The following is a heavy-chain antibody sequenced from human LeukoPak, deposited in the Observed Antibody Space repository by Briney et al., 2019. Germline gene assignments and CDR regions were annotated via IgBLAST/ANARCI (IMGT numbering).Heavy chain of an antibody. CDR1: GGSISSYY. V-gene: IGHV4-4*07. CDR2: IYTSGST. D-gene: IGHD3-22*01. J-gene: IGHJ4*02. CDR3: ARDREGYYYGSRGYYFDY. Sequence: PSETLSLTCTVSGGSISSYYWSWIRQPAGKGLEWIGRIYTSGSTNYNPSLKSRVTMSVDTSKNQFSLKLSSVTAADTAVYYCARDREGYYYGSRGYYFDYWGQGTLVTVSS.